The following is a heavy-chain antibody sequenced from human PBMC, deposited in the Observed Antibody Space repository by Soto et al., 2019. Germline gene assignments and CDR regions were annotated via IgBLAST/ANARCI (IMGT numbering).Heavy chain of an antibody. J-gene: IGHJ4*02. CDR1: GGTFSSYA. D-gene: IGHD3-3*01. CDR3: AKVVPGVVIIQTPAYFDY. V-gene: IGHV1-69*13. CDR2: IIPIFGTA. Sequence: GASVKVSCKASGGTFSSYAISWVRQAPGQGLEWMGGIIPIFGTANYAQKFQGRVTITADESTSTAYMELSSLRSEDTAVYYCAKVVPGVVIIQTPAYFDYWGQGTLVTVSS.